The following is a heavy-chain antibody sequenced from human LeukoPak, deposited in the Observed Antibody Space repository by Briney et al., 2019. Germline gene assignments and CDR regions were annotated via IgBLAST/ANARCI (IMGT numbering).Heavy chain of an antibody. J-gene: IGHJ3*02. D-gene: IGHD2-15*01. CDR2: INPNSGGT. V-gene: IGHV1-2*02. Sequence: ASVKVSCKASGYTFTGYYMHWVRQAPVQGLEWMGWINPNSGGTNYAQKFRGRVTMTRDTSISTAYMELSRLRSDDTAVYYCARETSDCSGGSCYRAFDIWGQGTMVTVSS. CDR1: GYTFTGYY. CDR3: ARETSDCSGGSCYRAFDI.